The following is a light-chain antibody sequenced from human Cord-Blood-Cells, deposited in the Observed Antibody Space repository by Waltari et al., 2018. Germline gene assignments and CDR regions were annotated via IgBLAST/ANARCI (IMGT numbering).Light chain of an antibody. CDR2: KVS. V-gene: IGKV2-30*01. CDR3: MQGTQWT. CDR1: QSLVYSDGNTS. J-gene: IGKJ1*01. Sequence: EVVMTQSPLSLPVTLGQPASLSCRSSQSLVYSDGNTSLNWFQQRPGQSPRRLIYKVSNRDSGVPDRFSGSGSGADFTLKISRVEAEDVGVYYCMQGTQWTFGQGTKVEIK.